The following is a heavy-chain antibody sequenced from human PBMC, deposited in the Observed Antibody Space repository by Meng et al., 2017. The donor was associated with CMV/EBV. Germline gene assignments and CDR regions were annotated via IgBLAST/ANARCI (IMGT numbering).Heavy chain of an antibody. D-gene: IGHD3-9*01. CDR1: GFTFSDYY. Sequence: GESLKISCAASGFTFSDYYMSWIRQAPGKGLEWVSYISSSGSTIYYADSVKGRFTISRDNAKNSLYLQMNSLRAEDTAVYYCAREDDILTGDYYYYYGMDVWGQGTTVTVSS. CDR2: ISSSGSTI. V-gene: IGHV3-11*04. CDR3: AREDDILTGDYYYYYGMDV. J-gene: IGHJ6*02.